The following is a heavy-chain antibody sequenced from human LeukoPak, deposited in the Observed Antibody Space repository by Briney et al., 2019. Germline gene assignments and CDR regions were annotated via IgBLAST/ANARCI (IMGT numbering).Heavy chain of an antibody. J-gene: IGHJ5*02. Sequence: PSETLSLTCSVSGGSISSSSNCWGWIRQPPGKGLEWIGRICYSWSTFYNPFLKSRVTLSVDTSKNQLSLKLSSVTAADTAVYYCARIENYIPADWFDPWGQGTLVTVSS. CDR1: GGSISSSSNC. CDR2: ICYSWST. D-gene: IGHD5-24*01. CDR3: ARIENYIPADWFDP. V-gene: IGHV4-39*01.